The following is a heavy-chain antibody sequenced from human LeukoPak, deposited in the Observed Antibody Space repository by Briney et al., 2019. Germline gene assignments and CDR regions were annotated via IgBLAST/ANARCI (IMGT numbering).Heavy chain of an antibody. CDR2: ISGSSTTI. J-gene: IGHJ4*02. V-gene: IGHV3-11*04. CDR1: GFTFSDYY. D-gene: IGHD2-2*02. Sequence: GGSLRLSCAASGFTFSDYYMSWIRQAPGKGLEWVSYISGSSTTIYYADSVKGRFTISRDNAKNSLYLQMNSLRAEDTAVYYCASLVVVPAAIRRGDYWGQGTLVTVSS. CDR3: ASLVVVPAAIRRGDY.